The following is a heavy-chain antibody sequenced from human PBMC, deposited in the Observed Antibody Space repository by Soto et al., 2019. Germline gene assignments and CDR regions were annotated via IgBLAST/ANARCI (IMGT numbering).Heavy chain of an antibody. CDR1: VGSISSGGYY. CDR3: ARGNWNYGTGNAFDI. V-gene: IGHV4-31*03. J-gene: IGHJ3*02. D-gene: IGHD1-7*01. Sequence: PSETLYLTCTVSVGSISSGGYYWSWILQHPGKGLEWIGYIYYIGSTYYNPSLKSRVTISVDTSKNQFSLKLSSVTAADTAVYYCARGNWNYGTGNAFDIWGQGTMVTVSS. CDR2: IYYIGST.